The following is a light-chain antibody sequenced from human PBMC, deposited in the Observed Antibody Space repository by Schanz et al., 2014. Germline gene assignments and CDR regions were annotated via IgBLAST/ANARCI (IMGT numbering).Light chain of an antibody. V-gene: IGLV2-14*01. CDR3: CSYAGSSTYV. CDR1: SSDVGGYNY. CDR2: EVT. Sequence: QSALTQPASVSGSPGQSVTISCTGTSSDVGGYNYVSWYQHHPDKVPKLLIYEVTYRPSGVSNRFSGSKSGDTASLTISGLQAEDEADYYCCSYAGSSTYVFGTGTKLTVL. J-gene: IGLJ1*01.